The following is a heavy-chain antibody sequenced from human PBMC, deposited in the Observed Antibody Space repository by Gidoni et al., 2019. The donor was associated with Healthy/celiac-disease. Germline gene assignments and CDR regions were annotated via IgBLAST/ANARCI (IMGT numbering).Heavy chain of an antibody. Sequence: EVQLVESGGVVVQPGGSLRLSCAASGFTFDDYAMHWVRQAPGKGLEWVSLISWDGGSTYYADSVKGRFTISRDNSKNSLYLQMNSLRAEDTALYYCAKDIVIAARPGGYYYYYGMDVWGQGTTVTVSS. CDR3: AKDIVIAARPGGYYYYYGMDV. CDR1: GFTFDDYA. J-gene: IGHJ6*02. CDR2: ISWDGGST. V-gene: IGHV3-43D*04. D-gene: IGHD6-6*01.